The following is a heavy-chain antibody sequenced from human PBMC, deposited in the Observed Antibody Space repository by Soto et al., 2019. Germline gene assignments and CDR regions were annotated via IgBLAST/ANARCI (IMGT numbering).Heavy chain of an antibody. CDR1: GGTFSSYA. J-gene: IGHJ5*02. Sequence: QVQLVQSGAEVKKPGSSVKVSCKASGGTFSSYAISWVRQAPGQGLEWMGGIIPIFGTANYAQKFQGRVTIREDECTSTDYRELSRLRSEDTGVYYCASRSCSGGSCYDWFDPWGQGTLVTVSS. CDR2: IIPIFGTA. CDR3: ASRSCSGGSCYDWFDP. D-gene: IGHD2-15*01. V-gene: IGHV1-69*12.